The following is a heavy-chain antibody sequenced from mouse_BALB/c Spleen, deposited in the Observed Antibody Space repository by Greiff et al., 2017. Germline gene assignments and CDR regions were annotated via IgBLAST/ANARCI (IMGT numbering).Heavy chain of an antibody. CDR1: GYNFTSYW. CDR2: IYLGSGST. CDR3: AREIYYGSAY. D-gene: IGHD2-1*01. Sequence: QVQLQQPGAELVKPGTSVKLSCKASGYNFTSYWINWVKLRPGQGLEWIGDIYLGSGSTNYNEKFKSKATLTVDTSSSTAYMQLSSLASEDSALYYCAREIYYGSAYWGQGTLVTVSA. J-gene: IGHJ3*01. V-gene: IGHV1-55*01.